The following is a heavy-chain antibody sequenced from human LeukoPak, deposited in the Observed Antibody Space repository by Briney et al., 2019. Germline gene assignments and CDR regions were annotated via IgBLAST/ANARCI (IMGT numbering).Heavy chain of an antibody. CDR1: GGSISNYY. Sequence: NTSETLSLTCTVSGGSISNYYWSWIRQPAGKGLEWIGRIYTSGSTNYNPSLKSRVTMSVDTSKNQFSLKLSSVTAADTAVYYCARDEPDAFDIWGQGTMVTVSS. V-gene: IGHV4-4*07. J-gene: IGHJ3*02. CDR3: ARDEPDAFDI. CDR2: IYTSGST.